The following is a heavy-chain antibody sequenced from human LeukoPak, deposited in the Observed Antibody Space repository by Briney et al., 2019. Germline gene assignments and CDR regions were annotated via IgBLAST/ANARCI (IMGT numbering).Heavy chain of an antibody. D-gene: IGHD3-3*01. V-gene: IGHV4-39*07. Sequence: ASETLSLTCTVSGGSISSSSYYWGWIRQPPGKGLEWIGSIYYSGSTYYNPSLKSRVTISVDTSKNQFSLKLSSVTAADTAVYYCARTHYDFWSGYYNPVDYWGQGTLVTVSS. CDR2: IYYSGST. J-gene: IGHJ4*02. CDR3: ARTHYDFWSGYYNPVDY. CDR1: GGSISSSSYY.